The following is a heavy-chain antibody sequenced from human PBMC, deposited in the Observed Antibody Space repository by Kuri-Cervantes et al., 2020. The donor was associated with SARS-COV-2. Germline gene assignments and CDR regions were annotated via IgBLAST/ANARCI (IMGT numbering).Heavy chain of an antibody. CDR2: ISSSSSYI. CDR3: ARDNRDSAFVFDY. Sequence: GESLKISCAASGFTFSSYSMNWVRQAPGKGLEWVSSISSSSSYIYYADSVKGRFTISRDNAKNSLYLQMNSLRAEDTAVYYCARDNRDSAFVFDYWGQGTLVTVS. D-gene: IGHD2/OR15-2a*01. CDR1: GFTFSSYS. V-gene: IGHV3-21*01. J-gene: IGHJ4*02.